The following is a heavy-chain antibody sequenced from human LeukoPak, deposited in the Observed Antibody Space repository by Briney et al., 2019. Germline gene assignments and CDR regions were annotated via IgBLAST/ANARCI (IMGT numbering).Heavy chain of an antibody. V-gene: IGHV1-18*01. J-gene: IGHJ6*02. Sequence: SVKVSCKASGYTFTSYGISWVRQAPGQGLEWMGWISAYNGNTNYAQKLQGRVTMTTDTSTSTAYMELRSLRSDDTAVYYCARDPLDDFWSGYYPSYYYYYGMDVWGQGTTVTVSS. CDR3: ARDPLDDFWSGYYPSYYYYYGMDV. CDR1: GYTFTSYG. CDR2: ISAYNGNT. D-gene: IGHD3-3*01.